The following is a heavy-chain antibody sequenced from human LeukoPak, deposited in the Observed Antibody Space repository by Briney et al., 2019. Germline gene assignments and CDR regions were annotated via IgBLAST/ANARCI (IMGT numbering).Heavy chain of an antibody. CDR2: VFYSGST. V-gene: IGHV4-59*08. CDR3: ARHYGGYSYGIFDY. D-gene: IGHD5-18*01. J-gene: IGHJ4*02. Sequence: SETLSLTCTVSDGSISSYYWSWIRQPPGKGLEWIGYVFYSGSTNSNPSLKSRVTFSVDTSKNQLSLKLRSVTAADTALYYCARHYGGYSYGIFDYWGQGTLVTVSS. CDR1: DGSISSYY.